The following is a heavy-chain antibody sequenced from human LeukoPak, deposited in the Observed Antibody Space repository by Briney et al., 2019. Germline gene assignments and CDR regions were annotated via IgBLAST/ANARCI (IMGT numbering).Heavy chain of an antibody. J-gene: IGHJ5*02. V-gene: IGHV3-23*01. CDR2: ISGSGGST. CDR3: TKDAYLGSNWLDP. CDR1: GFTFSSYA. D-gene: IGHD2/OR15-2a*01. Sequence: GGSLRLSCAASGFTFSSYAMSWVRQAPEKGLEWVSTISGSGGSTYYADSVKGRFTISRDNSKNTLYLQMNRLRAEDTAVYYCTKDAYLGSNWLDPWGQGTLVTVSS.